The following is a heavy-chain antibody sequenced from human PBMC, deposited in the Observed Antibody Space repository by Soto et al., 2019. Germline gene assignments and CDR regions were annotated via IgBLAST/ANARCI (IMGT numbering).Heavy chain of an antibody. CDR1: GFTFEDYA. Sequence: EVQLVEFGGGLVQPGRSLRLSCVASGFTFEDYAMHWVRQAPGKGLEWVSGISWNTGTIGQADSVKGRFTISRDNANNVLYLQMNSLRAEDTALYYCAKDIGPTVTTRDDYFDYWGQGTLVTVSS. D-gene: IGHD4-17*01. CDR2: ISWNTGTI. V-gene: IGHV3-9*01. J-gene: IGHJ4*02. CDR3: AKDIGPTVTTRDDYFDY.